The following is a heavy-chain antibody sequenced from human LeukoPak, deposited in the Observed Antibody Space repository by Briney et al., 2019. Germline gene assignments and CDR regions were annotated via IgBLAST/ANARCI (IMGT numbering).Heavy chain of an antibody. CDR1: GGTFSSYA. J-gene: IGHJ4*02. CDR2: IIPILGIA. V-gene: IGHV1-69*04. D-gene: IGHD3-10*01. Sequence: GASVKVSCKASGGTFSSYAISWVRQAPGQGLEWMGRIIPILGIANYAQKFQGRVTITADKSTSTAYMELSSLRSEDTAVYYCARDPGITMVRGVNTYWGQGTLVTVSS. CDR3: ARDPGITMVRGVNTY.